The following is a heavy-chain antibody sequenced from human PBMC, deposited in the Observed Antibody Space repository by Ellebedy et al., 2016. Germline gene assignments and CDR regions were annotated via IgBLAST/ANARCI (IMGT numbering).Heavy chain of an antibody. Sequence: SETLSLXCAVYGGSFSGYYWSWIRQPPGKGLEWIGEINHSGSTNYNPSLKSRVTISVDTSKNQFSLKLSSVTAADTAVYYCARGLRLSWAAAGTYFDYWGQGTLVTVSS. CDR3: ARGLRLSWAAAGTYFDY. V-gene: IGHV4-34*01. D-gene: IGHD6-13*01. J-gene: IGHJ4*02. CDR2: INHSGST. CDR1: GGSFSGYY.